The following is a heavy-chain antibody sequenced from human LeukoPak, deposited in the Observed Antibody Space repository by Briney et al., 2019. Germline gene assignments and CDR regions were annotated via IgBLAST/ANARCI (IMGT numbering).Heavy chain of an antibody. CDR1: GASISSYY. CDR3: ARGRSGYSYAFDS. D-gene: IGHD5-18*01. V-gene: IGHV4-59*01. Sequence: SETLSLTCTVSGASISSYYWSWIRQPPGRGLEWIGYIYYSGSTKYSPSLNSRVTISIDTSKNQFSPRLRSVTAADTAIYYCARGRSGYSYAFDSWGQGTLVTVSS. CDR2: IYYSGST. J-gene: IGHJ4*02.